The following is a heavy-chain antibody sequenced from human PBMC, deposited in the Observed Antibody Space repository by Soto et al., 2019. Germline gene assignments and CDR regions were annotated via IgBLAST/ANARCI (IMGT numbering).Heavy chain of an antibody. J-gene: IGHJ4*02. CDR1: GFSFSTYG. D-gene: IGHD3-16*01. V-gene: IGHV3-33*01. CDR2: LWYDGSRT. CDR3: ARGRPAAVSTLPFLDS. Sequence: QVQLVESGGGVVQPGRSLRLSCAASGFSFSTYGMHWVRQAPGKGLEWETVLWYDGSRTYYADSVKGRFTISRDTSQNMLYLQMNSLRDEDSAVYYCARGRPAAVSTLPFLDSWGQGTLVTVSS.